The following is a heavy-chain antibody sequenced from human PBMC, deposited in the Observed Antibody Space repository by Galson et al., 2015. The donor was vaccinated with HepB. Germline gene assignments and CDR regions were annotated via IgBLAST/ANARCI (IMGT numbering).Heavy chain of an antibody. D-gene: IGHD1-1*01. Sequence: SVKVSCKASGYTFTSYGISWVRQAPGQGLEWMGWISAYNGNTNYAQKLQGRVTMTTDTSTSTAYMELRSLRSDDTAVYYCAREGTGLGYYYGMDVWGQGTTVTVSS. CDR1: GYTFTSYG. V-gene: IGHV1-18*04. CDR3: AREGTGLGYYYGMDV. CDR2: ISAYNGNT. J-gene: IGHJ6*02.